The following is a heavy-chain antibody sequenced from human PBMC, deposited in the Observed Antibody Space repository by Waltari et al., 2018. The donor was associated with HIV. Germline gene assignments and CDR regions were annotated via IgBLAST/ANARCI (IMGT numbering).Heavy chain of an antibody. Sequence: QVQLQESGPGLVRPSQTLSLTRGSYYWSWIRQPAGKELEWIGRVYTSGNTDYNPSRRSRVTLSVDTSNNQFSLKLSSLTAADTAVYYCARALDYYESGSFPWWFFDLWGRGTLVTVSS. V-gene: IGHV4-61*02. CDR2: VYTSGNT. D-gene: IGHD3-10*01. CDR1: SYY. J-gene: IGHJ2*01. CDR3: ARALDYYESGSFPWWFFDL.